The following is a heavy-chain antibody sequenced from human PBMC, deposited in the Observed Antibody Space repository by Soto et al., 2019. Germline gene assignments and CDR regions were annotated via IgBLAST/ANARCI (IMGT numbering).Heavy chain of an antibody. CDR1: GFTFSSYA. V-gene: IGHV3-30-3*01. CDR2: ISYDGSNK. D-gene: IGHD5-18*01. Sequence: HPGGSLRLSCAASGFTFSSYAMHWVRQAPGKGLEWVAVISYDGSNKYYADSVKGRFTISRDNSKNTLYLQMNSLRAEDTAVYYCARDEGTGIQLWFFLLWGQGTLVTVSS. CDR3: ARDEGTGIQLWFFLL. J-gene: IGHJ1*01.